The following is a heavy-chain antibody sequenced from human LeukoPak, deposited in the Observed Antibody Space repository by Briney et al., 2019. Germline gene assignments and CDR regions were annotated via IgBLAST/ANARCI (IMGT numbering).Heavy chain of an antibody. CDR3: AKQARTRSNDY. V-gene: IGHV1-18*01. CDR1: DYRFTTYG. J-gene: IGHJ4*02. Sequence: ASVKVSCKASDYRFTTYGISWMRQAPGQGLEWMGWITAYNGNTNYAQNLQGRVTMTTDTSTSTAYMELRSLISDDTAVYYCAKQARTRSNDYWGQGTLVTVSS. CDR2: ITAYNGNT.